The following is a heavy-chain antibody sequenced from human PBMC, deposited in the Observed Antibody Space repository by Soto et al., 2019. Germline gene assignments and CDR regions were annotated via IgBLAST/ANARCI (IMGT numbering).Heavy chain of an antibody. CDR3: ARMSRTVNY. CDR2: TYYNGRT. J-gene: IGHJ4*02. Sequence: SETLSLTCTVSGASITSSSYFWSWIRQSPGRGLEYIGYTYYNGRTNYNPSLQSRVTISVDTSTSKFSLNLTSVTAGDTAVYYCARMSRTVNYWGQGILVTVSS. V-gene: IGHV4-61*01. D-gene: IGHD4-17*01. CDR1: GASITSSSYF.